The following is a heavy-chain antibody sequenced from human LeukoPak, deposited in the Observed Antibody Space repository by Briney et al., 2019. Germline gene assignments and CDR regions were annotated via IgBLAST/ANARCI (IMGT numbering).Heavy chain of an antibody. Sequence: ASVKVSCKTSGYTFTDYYMHWVRLAPGQWLEWVGFINPKSGVTKNAQTFQDRVTMTRDTSISTAYMELRRLRSDDTALYFCARDNYVSGSTRFDGDYWGQGTLITVSS. D-gene: IGHD3-10*01. CDR1: GYTFTDYY. CDR3: ARDNYVSGSTRFDGDY. CDR2: INPKSGVT. J-gene: IGHJ4*02. V-gene: IGHV1-2*02.